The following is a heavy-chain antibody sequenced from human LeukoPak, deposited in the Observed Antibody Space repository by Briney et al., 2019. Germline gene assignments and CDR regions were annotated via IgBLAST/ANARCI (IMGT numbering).Heavy chain of an antibody. CDR1: GFTFSSYW. Sequence: AGGSLRLSCAASGFTFSSYWMSWVRQAPGKGLEWVANIKQDGSEKYYVDSVKGRFTISRDNAKNSLYLQMNSLRAEDTAVYYCARAIRLELGWPHGMDVWGQGTTVTVSS. CDR2: IKQDGSEK. J-gene: IGHJ6*02. CDR3: ARAIRLELGWPHGMDV. V-gene: IGHV3-7*01. D-gene: IGHD4-11*01.